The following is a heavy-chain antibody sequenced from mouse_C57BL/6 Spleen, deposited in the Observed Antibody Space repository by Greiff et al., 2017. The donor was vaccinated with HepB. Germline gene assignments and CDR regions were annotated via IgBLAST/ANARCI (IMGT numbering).Heavy chain of an antibody. V-gene: IGHV1-7*01. J-gene: IGHJ3*01. CDR3: AIGASKGAWFCY. D-gene: IGHD2-5*01. CDR2: IKPSCGYT. CDR1: GYTFTSCW. Sequence: VKLMESGAELAKPGASVKLSCKASGYTFTSCWLHWVKQRPVQGLVWIGYIKPSCGYTKYNQKFKDKATLTADKASSTAYMQLSSLTYEDSAVYYCAIGASKGAWFCYWGQGTVVTVSS.